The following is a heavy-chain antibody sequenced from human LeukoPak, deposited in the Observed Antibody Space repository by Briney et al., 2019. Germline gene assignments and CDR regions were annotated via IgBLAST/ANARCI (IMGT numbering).Heavy chain of an antibody. CDR3: ARAGGFGESDAFDI. D-gene: IGHD3-10*01. CDR1: GYTFTGYY. CDR2: INPNSGGT. V-gene: IGHV1-2*02. J-gene: IGHJ3*02. Sequence: GASVKVSCKASGYTFTGYYMRWVRQAPGQGLEWMGWINPNSGGTNYAQKFQGRVTMTRDTSISTAYMELSRLRSDDTAVYYCARAGGFGESDAFDIWGQGTMVTVSS.